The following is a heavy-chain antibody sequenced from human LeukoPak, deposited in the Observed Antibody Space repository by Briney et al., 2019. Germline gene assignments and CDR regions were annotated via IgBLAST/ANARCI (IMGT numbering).Heavy chain of an antibody. CDR3: SRDIGTYFDF. CDR1: GGTFSSYA. V-gene: IGHV1-69*05. D-gene: IGHD1-14*01. CDR2: IIPIFGTA. J-gene: IGHJ4*02. Sequence: SVKVSCKASGGTFSSYAISWVRQAHGQGLEWMGGIIPIFGTANYAQKSQGRVTTTTDESTSTAYIELSSLRSADTAVYYSSRDIGTYFDFGGRGTRVSVST.